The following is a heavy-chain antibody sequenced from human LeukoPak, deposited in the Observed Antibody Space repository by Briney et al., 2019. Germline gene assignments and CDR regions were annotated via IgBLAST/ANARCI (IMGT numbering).Heavy chain of an antibody. D-gene: IGHD6-19*01. CDR2: ISKSGDST. V-gene: IGHV3-23*01. CDR1: GFTFSSYA. CDR3: AKLSGWTGWFFDY. J-gene: IGHJ4*02. Sequence: GGSLRLSCAASGFTFSSYAISWVRQAPGKGLEWVSAISKSGDSTYYADSVKGRFTISRDNSKNTIYLQMNSLRVEDTAVYYCAKLSGWTGWFFDYWGQGTVVTVSS.